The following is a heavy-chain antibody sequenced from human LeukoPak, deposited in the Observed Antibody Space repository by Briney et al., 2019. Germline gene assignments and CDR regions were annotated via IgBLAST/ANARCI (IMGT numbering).Heavy chain of an antibody. Sequence: GASVKVSCKASVGTFSSYAISWVRQAPGQGLEWMGRIIPILGIANYAQKFQGTVTITAEKSTSTAYMELSSLRSEHTVVYYWAREIPVLRYFDCCGQGRLATVSS. CDR1: VGTFSSYA. V-gene: IGHV1-69*04. CDR2: IIPILGIA. D-gene: IGHD3-9*01. CDR3: AREIPVLRYFDC. J-gene: IGHJ4*02.